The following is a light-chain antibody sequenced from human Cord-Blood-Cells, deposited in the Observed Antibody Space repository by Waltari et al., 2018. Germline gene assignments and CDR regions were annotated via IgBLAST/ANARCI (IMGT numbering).Light chain of an antibody. J-gene: IGLJ2*01. CDR3: CSYAGSSTFVV. Sequence: QSALTQPASVSGSPGQSITIPCPGTSSDVGSYNLFSWYQQHPGKAPKLMIYEGSKWPSGVSTRFSGSKSGNTASLTTSGLQAEDEADYYCCSYAGSSTFVVFGGGTKLTVL. V-gene: IGLV2-23*03. CDR1: SSDVGSYNL. CDR2: EGS.